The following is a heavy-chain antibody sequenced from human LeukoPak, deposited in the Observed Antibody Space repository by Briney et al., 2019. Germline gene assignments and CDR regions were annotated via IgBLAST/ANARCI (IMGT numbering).Heavy chain of an antibody. D-gene: IGHD4-23*01. CDR3: AHLRWGWFDP. J-gene: IGHJ5*02. V-gene: IGHV2-5*02. Sequence: SGPTLVKPTQTLTLTCTSSGCSLRTGGVGVGWIRQPPGKALEWLALIYWDDDKRYSPSLKSRLTITKDTSKNQVVLTMTNMDPVDTATYYCAHLRWGWFDPWGQGTLVTVSS. CDR2: IYWDDDK. CDR1: GCSLRTGGVG.